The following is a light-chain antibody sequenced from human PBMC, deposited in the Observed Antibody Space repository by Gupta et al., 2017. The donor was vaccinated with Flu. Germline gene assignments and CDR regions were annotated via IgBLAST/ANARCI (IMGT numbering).Light chain of an antibody. CDR2: DDN. Sequence: SYVLTQVPSLSVAPGQTATITCAGKSISTKNVHWYQQRPGQAPVLVVYDDNVRPSGIPDRFSGSNSGNRATLTCSGVEAGDEADYYCQVWDFDSDHVVFGGGTKLTVL. V-gene: IGLV3-21*02. J-gene: IGLJ2*01. CDR3: QVWDFDSDHVV. CDR1: SISTKN.